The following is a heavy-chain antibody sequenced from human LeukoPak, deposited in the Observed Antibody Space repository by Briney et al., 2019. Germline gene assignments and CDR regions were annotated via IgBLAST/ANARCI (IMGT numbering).Heavy chain of an antibody. V-gene: IGHV3-74*01. CDR3: ARVGIQRYFDY. Sequence: GGSLRLSCVASGFTFRSYWMHWVRQAPGKGLVWVSGINSDGSSTSYADAVKGRFTISRDNAENTLYLQMNSLRAEDTAVYYCARVGIQRYFDYWGQGTLVTVSS. J-gene: IGHJ4*02. D-gene: IGHD5-18*01. CDR1: GFTFRSYW. CDR2: INSDGSST.